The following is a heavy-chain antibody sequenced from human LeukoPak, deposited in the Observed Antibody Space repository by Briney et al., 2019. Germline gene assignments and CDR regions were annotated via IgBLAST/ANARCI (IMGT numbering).Heavy chain of an antibody. V-gene: IGHV3-64*01. D-gene: IGHD1-26*01. CDR2: ISSNGGST. J-gene: IGHJ4*02. CDR3: AREGGSHRPVDY. CDR1: GFTFSSYA. Sequence: GGSLRLSCASSGFTFSSYAMHWVRQAPGKGLQYVSAISSNGGSTYYANSVKGRFTISRDNSKNTLYLQMGSLRAEDIAVYYCAREGGSHRPVDYWGQGTLVTVSS.